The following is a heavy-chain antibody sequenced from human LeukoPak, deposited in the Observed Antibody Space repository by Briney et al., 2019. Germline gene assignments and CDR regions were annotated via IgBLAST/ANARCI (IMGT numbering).Heavy chain of an antibody. V-gene: IGHV3-7*01. J-gene: IGHJ5*02. D-gene: IGHD2-15*01. CDR2: INQDGSEK. CDR3: AREGCSGGSCYHNWFDP. Sequence: TGGSLRLSCAASGFTFSGYWMSWVRQAPGKGLEWVANINQDGSEKYYVDSVKGRFTISRDNAKNSLYLQMNSLRAEDTAVYYCAREGCSGGSCYHNWFDPWGQGTLVTVSS. CDR1: GFTFSGYW.